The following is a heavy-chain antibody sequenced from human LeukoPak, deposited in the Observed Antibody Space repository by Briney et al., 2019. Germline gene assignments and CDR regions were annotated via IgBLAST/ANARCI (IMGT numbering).Heavy chain of an antibody. CDR2: IYSGGST. Sequence: GGSLRLSCAASGFTFSSYAMSWVRQAPGKGLEWVSVIYSGGSTYYADSVKGRFTISRDNSKNTLYLQVNSLRAEDTAVYYCASSYQYCSGGSCYVSDYWGQGTLVTVSS. V-gene: IGHV3-66*01. D-gene: IGHD2-15*01. CDR3: ASSYQYCSGGSCYVSDY. CDR1: GFTFSSYA. J-gene: IGHJ4*02.